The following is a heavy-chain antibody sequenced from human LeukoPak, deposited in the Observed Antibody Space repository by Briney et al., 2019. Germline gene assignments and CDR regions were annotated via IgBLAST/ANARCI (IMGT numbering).Heavy chain of an antibody. J-gene: IGHJ4*02. CDR2: ISGSGGGT. Sequence: PGGSLRLSCAASGFTFSSYGMSWVRQAPGKGLEWVSAISGSGGGTYYADSVKGRFAISRDNSKNTLYLQMNSLRAEDTAVYYCATGVVVGAHFDYWGQGTLVTVSS. D-gene: IGHD2-15*01. CDR1: GFTFSSYG. V-gene: IGHV3-23*01. CDR3: ATGVVVGAHFDY.